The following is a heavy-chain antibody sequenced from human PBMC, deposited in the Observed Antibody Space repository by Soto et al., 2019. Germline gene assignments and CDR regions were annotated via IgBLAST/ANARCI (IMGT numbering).Heavy chain of an antibody. Sequence: SVKVSCKASGGTFSSYAISWVRQAPGQGLEWMGGIIPIFGTANYAQKFQGGVTITADESTSTAYMELSSLRSEDTAVYYCARSRDIVVVVAATDAFDIWGQGTMVTVS. J-gene: IGHJ3*02. CDR3: ARSRDIVVVVAATDAFDI. V-gene: IGHV1-69*13. CDR2: IIPIFGTA. CDR1: GGTFSSYA. D-gene: IGHD2-15*01.